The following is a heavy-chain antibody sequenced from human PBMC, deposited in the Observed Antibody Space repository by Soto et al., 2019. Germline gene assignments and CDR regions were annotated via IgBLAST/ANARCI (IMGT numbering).Heavy chain of an antibody. J-gene: IGHJ4*02. CDR1: GFTFSSYA. CDR3: SKSGSGSYFGGYYFDY. Sequence: EVQLLESGGGLVQPGGSLRLSCAASGFTFSSYAMNWVRQAPGKGLEWVSAIGATGSTTYYADSVKGRFTISRDNSKNTLYLQVKSLSAEDTAVYYCSKSGSGSYFGGYYFDYWGQGTLVAVSS. D-gene: IGHD3-10*01. V-gene: IGHV3-23*01. CDR2: IGATGSTT.